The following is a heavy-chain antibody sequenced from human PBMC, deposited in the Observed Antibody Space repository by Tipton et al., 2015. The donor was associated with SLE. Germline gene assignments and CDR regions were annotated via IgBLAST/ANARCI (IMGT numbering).Heavy chain of an antibody. CDR3: ANRHYDFWSSYYTGIDY. CDR1: GGSISSYY. D-gene: IGHD3-3*01. V-gene: IGHV4-34*01. Sequence: LRLSCTVSGGSISSYYWSWIRQPPGKGLEWIGEINHSGSTNYNPSLKSRVTISVDTSNNQFFLRLSSVTAADTAVYYCANRHYDFWSSYYTGIDYWGQGTLVTVSS. J-gene: IGHJ4*02. CDR2: INHSGST.